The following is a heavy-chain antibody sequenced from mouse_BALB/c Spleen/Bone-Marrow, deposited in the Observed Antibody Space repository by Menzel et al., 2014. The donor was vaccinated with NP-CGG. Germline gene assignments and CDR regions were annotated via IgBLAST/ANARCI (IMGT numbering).Heavy chain of an antibody. CDR2: IDPANDNT. D-gene: IGHD2-3*01. CDR3: ARADGYYAWFAY. J-gene: IGHJ3*01. CDR1: GFNIKDTY. V-gene: IGHV14-3*02. Sequence: EVKLVESGAEFEKPGASVKLSCTASGFNIKDTYMHWVKRRPEQGLEWIGRIDPANDNTKYDPKFQGKATITADTSSNTAYLQLSSLTSEDTAVYYCARADGYYAWFAYWGQGTLVTVSA.